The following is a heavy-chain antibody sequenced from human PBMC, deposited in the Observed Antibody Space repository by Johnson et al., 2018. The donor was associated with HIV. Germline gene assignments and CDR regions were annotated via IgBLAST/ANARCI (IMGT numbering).Heavy chain of an antibody. Sequence: VQLVESGGGVVQPGRSLRLSCAASGFTFSSYAMHWVRQAPGKGLEWVSVIYSGGSTYYADSVKGRFTISRDNSKNTLYLQMNSLRAEDTAVYYCARVLGTSDAFDIWGQGTMVTVSS. CDR1: GFTFSSYA. D-gene: IGHD1-1*01. CDR3: ARVLGTSDAFDI. J-gene: IGHJ3*02. V-gene: IGHV3-66*01. CDR2: IYSGGST.